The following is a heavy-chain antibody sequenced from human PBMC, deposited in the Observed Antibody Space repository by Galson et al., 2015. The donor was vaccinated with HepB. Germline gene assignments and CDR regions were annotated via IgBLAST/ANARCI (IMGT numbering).Heavy chain of an antibody. CDR3: VNGSGIPQYGPYFDY. CDR2: ISSDGGTQ. D-gene: IGHD1-26*01. V-gene: IGHV3-30*18. CDR1: GFILSNYG. J-gene: IGHJ4*02. Sequence: SLRLSCAASGFILSNYGMQWVRQPPGRGLQWVAVISSDGGTQYYADSVKGRFTIPRDTSKNMLHLQMNSLRPEETAVSYCVNGSGIPQYGPYFDYWGQGALGTVAS.